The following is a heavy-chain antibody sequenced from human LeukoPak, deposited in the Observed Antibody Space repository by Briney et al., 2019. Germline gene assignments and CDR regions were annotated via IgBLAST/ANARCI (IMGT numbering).Heavy chain of an antibody. CDR3: ASGPWGVFDY. Sequence: PSETLSLTCTVSGGSISSSSYYWGWIRQPPGKGLEWIGSIYYSGSTYYNPSLKSRVTISVDTSKNQFSLKLSSVTAADTAVYYCASGPWGVFDYWGQGTLVTVSS. D-gene: IGHD3-16*01. CDR1: GGSISSSSYY. CDR2: IYYSGST. J-gene: IGHJ4*02. V-gene: IGHV4-39*01.